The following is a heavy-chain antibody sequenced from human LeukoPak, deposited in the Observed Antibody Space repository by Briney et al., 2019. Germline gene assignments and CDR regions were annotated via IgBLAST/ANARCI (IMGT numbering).Heavy chain of an antibody. V-gene: IGHV4-59*01. Sequence: SETLSLTCTVSGGSISSYYWSWIRQPPGKGLEWIGYIYYSGSTNYNPSLKSRVTISVDTSKNQFSLKLSSVTAADTAVYYCARLSGGFHYFRGGDDYFDYWGQGTPVTVSS. CDR3: ARLSGGFHYFRGGDDYFDY. CDR1: GGSISSYY. J-gene: IGHJ4*02. CDR2: IYYSGST. D-gene: IGHD3-10*02.